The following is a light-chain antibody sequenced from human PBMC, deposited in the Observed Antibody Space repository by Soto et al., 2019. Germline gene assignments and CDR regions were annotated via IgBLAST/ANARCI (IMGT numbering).Light chain of an antibody. J-gene: IGKJ1*01. CDR3: LQLYNFSWT. CDR2: AAS. Sequence: DIPMTQSPSTLSASVGDTVTVTCRASQSVSGWLAWYQQKPGEAPKLLIFAASNLQSGVPSRFSGSGSGTDFTLTISRLQPEDFATYYCLQLYNFSWTFGQGTKVDIK. V-gene: IGKV1-5*01. CDR1: QSVSGW.